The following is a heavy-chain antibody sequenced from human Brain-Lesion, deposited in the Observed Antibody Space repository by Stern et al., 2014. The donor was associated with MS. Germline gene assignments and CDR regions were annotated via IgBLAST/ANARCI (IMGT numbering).Heavy chain of an antibody. Sequence: QVQLVESGPGLVKPSETLSLTCTVSGGSISSSTYYWAWIRQPPGKGLEWNGNISYSGFTYYNPSLKSRVHLSVDMSQNQVSLNLSSVTAADTAIYYCARHDSVPRPSQLYSARDRGPGYFDYWGQGTLVTVSS. V-gene: IGHV4-39*01. J-gene: IGHJ4*02. D-gene: IGHD1-26*01. CDR2: ISYSGFT. CDR3: ARHDSVPRPSQLYSARDRGPGYFDY. CDR1: GGSISSSTYY.